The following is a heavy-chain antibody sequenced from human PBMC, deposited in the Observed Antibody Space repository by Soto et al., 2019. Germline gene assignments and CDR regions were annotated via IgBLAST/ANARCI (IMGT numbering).Heavy chain of an antibody. CDR3: ASFGRIAARYAFDI. V-gene: IGHV1-8*01. CDR1: GYTFTSYD. J-gene: IGHJ3*02. CDR2: MNPNSGNT. D-gene: IGHD6-6*01. Sequence: GASVKVSCKASGYTFTSYDINWVRQATGQGLEWMGWMNPNSGNTGYAQKFQGRVTMTRNTSISTAYMELSSLRSEDTAVYYCASFGRIAARYAFDIWGQGTMVTVSS.